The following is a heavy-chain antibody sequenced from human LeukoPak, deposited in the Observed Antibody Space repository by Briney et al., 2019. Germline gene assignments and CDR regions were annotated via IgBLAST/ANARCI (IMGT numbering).Heavy chain of an antibody. CDR2: IRSKAYGGTT. J-gene: IGHJ3*02. V-gene: IGHV3-49*04. CDR3: TRGSSGWYSDAFDI. D-gene: IGHD6-19*01. CDR1: GFTFGDYA. Sequence: PGRSLRLSCTASGFTFGDYAMSWVRRAPGKGLEWVGFIRSKAYGGTTEYAASVKGRFTISRDDSKSIAYPQMNSLKTEDTAVYYCTRGSSGWYSDAFDIWGQGTMVTVSS.